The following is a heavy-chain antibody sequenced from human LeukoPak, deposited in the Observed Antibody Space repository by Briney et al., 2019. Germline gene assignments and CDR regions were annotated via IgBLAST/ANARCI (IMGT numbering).Heavy chain of an antibody. CDR1: GYTFTSYG. CDR2: ISGSGGST. Sequence: ASVKVSCKASGYTFTSYGMSWVRQAPGKGLEWVSAISGSGGSTYYADSVKGRFTISRDNSKNTMYLQMNSLRAEDTAVYYCAKYGASGYSSGWTERSPFDYWGQGTLVTVSS. V-gene: IGHV3-23*01. CDR3: AKYGASGYSSGWTERSPFDY. D-gene: IGHD6-19*01. J-gene: IGHJ4*02.